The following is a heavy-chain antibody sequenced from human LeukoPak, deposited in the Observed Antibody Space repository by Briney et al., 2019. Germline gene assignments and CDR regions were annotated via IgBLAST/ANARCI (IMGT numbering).Heavy chain of an antibody. CDR2: INHSGST. D-gene: IGHD2-2*01. CDR1: GGSFSGYY. V-gene: IGHV4-34*01. CDR3: ARGNGDNPIVVVPAAYFDY. Sequence: PSETLSLTCAVYGGSFSGYYWSWVRQAPGKGLEWIGEINHSGSTNYNPSLMSRVTISVDTSKNQFSLKLSSVTAADTAVYYCARGNGDNPIVVVPAAYFDYWGQGTLVTVSS. J-gene: IGHJ4*02.